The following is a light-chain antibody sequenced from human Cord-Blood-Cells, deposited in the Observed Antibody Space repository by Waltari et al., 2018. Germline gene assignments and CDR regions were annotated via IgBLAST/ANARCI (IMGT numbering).Light chain of an antibody. J-gene: IGLJ2*01. Sequence: QSALTHPPSASGSPGQSVPISCTGTSSHVGGYNYVLWYQQHPGKAPKLIIYEVSKRPSGVPDRFSGSKSGNTASLIVSGLQAEDEADYYCSSYAGSNDFEVFGGGTRLTVL. CDR3: SSYAGSNDFEV. V-gene: IGLV2-8*01. CDR2: EVS. CDR1: SSHVGGYNY.